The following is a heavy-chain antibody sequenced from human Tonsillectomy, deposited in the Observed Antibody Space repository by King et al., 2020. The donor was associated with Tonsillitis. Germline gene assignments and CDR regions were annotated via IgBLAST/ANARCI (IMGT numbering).Heavy chain of an antibody. CDR2: LSYDGSIK. J-gene: IGHJ6*02. CDR1: GFTFSSYG. V-gene: IGHV3-30*18. D-gene: IGHD3-3*01. Sequence: VQLVESGGGVVQPGRSLRLSCAASGFTFSSYGMHWVRQAPGKGLEWVAVLSYDGSIKYYADSVKGRFTISRDNSKNTLYLQMNSLRAEDTAVYYCAKDRDARLYYDFWCGYPHYGMDVWGQGATATVS. CDR3: AKDRDARLYYDFWCGYPHYGMDV.